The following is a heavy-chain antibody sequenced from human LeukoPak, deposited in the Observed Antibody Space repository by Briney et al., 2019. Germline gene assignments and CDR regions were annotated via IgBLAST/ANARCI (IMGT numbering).Heavy chain of an antibody. CDR3: ARAHRNYYYYYMDV. Sequence: SETLSLTCTVSGGSISSYYWSWIRQPAGKGLEWIGRIYTSGSTSYNPSLKSRVTMSVDTSKNQFSLKLSSVTAADTAVYYCARAHRNYYYYYMDVWAKGPRSPSP. CDR1: GGSISSYY. CDR2: IYTSGST. V-gene: IGHV4-4*07. J-gene: IGHJ6*03.